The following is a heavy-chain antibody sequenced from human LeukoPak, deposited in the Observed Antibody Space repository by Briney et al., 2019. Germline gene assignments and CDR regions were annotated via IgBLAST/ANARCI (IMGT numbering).Heavy chain of an antibody. D-gene: IGHD3-9*01. CDR2: ISSSGSTI. J-gene: IGHJ4*02. Sequence: GGSLRLSCATSGFTFSDYYMSWIRQAPGKGLEWVSYISSSGSTIYYADSVKGRFTISRDNAKNSLYLQMNSLRAEDTAVYYCARGGVLRYFDWVTSDYYFDYWGQGTLVTVSS. V-gene: IGHV3-11*01. CDR3: ARGGVLRYFDWVTSDYYFDY. CDR1: GFTFSDYY.